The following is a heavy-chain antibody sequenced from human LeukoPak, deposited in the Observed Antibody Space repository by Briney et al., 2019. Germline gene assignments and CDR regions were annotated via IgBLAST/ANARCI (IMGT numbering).Heavy chain of an antibody. CDR3: ARDYDSSGYVDY. Sequence: SETLSLTCTASGGSISSSSYYWGWIRQPPGKGLEWIGSIYYSGSTYYNPSLKSRVTISVDTSKNQFSLKLSSVTAADTAVYYCARDYDSSGYVDYWGQGTLVTVSS. CDR2: IYYSGST. CDR1: GGSISSSSYY. D-gene: IGHD3-22*01. J-gene: IGHJ4*02. V-gene: IGHV4-39*07.